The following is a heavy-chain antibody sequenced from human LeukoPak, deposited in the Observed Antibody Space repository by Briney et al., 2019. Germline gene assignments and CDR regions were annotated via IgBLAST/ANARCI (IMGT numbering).Heavy chain of an antibody. J-gene: IGHJ4*02. CDR3: AKLPYYDFWSGYLDY. CDR1: GFTFSSYA. Sequence: PGGSLRLSCAASGFTFSSYAMHWVRQAPGKGLEWVAVISYDGSNKYYADSVKGRFTISRDNSKNTLYLQMNSLRAEDTAVYYCAKLPYYDFWSGYLDYWGQGTLVTVSS. V-gene: IGHV3-30-3*02. CDR2: ISYDGSNK. D-gene: IGHD3-3*01.